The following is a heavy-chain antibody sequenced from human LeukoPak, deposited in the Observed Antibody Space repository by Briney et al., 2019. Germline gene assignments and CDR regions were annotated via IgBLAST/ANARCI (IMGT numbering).Heavy chain of an antibody. Sequence: SETLSLTCTVSGYSISSGYYWGWIRQPPGKGLEWIESIYHSGSTYYNPSLKSRVTISVDTSKNQFSLKLSSVTAADTAVYYCARVWDYDYVWGSYAFDYWGQGTLVTVSS. V-gene: IGHV4-38-2*02. CDR3: ARVWDYDYVWGSYAFDY. CDR1: GYSISSGYY. D-gene: IGHD3-16*01. CDR2: IYHSGST. J-gene: IGHJ4*02.